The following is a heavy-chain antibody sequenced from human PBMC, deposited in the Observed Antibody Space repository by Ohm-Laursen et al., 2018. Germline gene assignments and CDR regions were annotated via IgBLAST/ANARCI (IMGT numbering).Heavy chain of an antibody. CDR2: IWYDGTNR. J-gene: IGHJ4*02. V-gene: IGHV3-33*08. D-gene: IGHD6-19*01. Sequence: SLRLSCAASGFSFNDYGMHWVRQAPGKGLEWVAVIWYDGTNRYYADSVEGRFTISRDRFKNTLYLQMNSLRAEDTAVYYCARASSSIAVAGLDYWGQGTLVTVSS. CDR3: ARASSSIAVAGLDY. CDR1: GFSFNDYG.